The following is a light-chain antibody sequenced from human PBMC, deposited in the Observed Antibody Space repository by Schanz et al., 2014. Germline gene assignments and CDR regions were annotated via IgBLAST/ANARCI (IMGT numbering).Light chain of an antibody. CDR2: DVS. CDR1: SSDVGSYNL. V-gene: IGLV2-14*02. J-gene: IGLJ3*02. Sequence: QSALTQPASVSGSPGQSITISCTGTSSDVGSYNLVSWYQQHPGKAPKLMIYDVSNRPSGVSNRFSGFKSDNTASLTVSGLQAEDEADYYCSSYAGSINWVFGGGTKLTVL. CDR3: SSYAGSINWV.